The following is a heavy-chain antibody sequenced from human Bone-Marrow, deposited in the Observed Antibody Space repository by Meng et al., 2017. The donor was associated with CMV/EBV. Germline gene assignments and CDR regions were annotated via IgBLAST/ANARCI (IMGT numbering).Heavy chain of an antibody. V-gene: IGHV2-5*02. CDR3: AHLTVTAYYFDY. CDR1: GFSLSTSGVG. CDR2: IYWDDDK. D-gene: IGHD4-17*01. J-gene: IGHJ4*02. Sequence: LVESAPTLVNHTKNLTLTFHFLGFSLSTSGVGVGWIRQPPGKALEWLALIYWDDDKRYSPSLKSRLTITKDTSKNQVVLTMTNMDPVDTATYYCAHLTVTAYYFDYWGQGTLVTVSS.